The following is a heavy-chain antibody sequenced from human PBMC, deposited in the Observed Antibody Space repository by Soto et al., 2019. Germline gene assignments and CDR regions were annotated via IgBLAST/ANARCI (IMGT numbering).Heavy chain of an antibody. V-gene: IGHV1-69*01. D-gene: IGHD1-1*01. Sequence: QVQLVQSGAEVKTPGSSVEVSCKASGGIFSSFSITWVRQVPGHGLEWMGGIIPMTGTPNYAEKFQGRLTLTADASTRTAYLVLGSLNSEDTAVYYCASGPILPGATSWLDPWGQGTVVFVSS. CDR2: IIPMTGTP. CDR1: GGIFSSFS. J-gene: IGHJ5*02. CDR3: ASGPILPGATSWLDP.